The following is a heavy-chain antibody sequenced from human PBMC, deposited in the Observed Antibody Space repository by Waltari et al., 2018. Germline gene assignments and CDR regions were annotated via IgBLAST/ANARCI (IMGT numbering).Heavy chain of an antibody. CDR3: AKDMTAAAGQVDY. J-gene: IGHJ4*02. D-gene: IGHD6-13*01. CDR2: ISWKSGSI. CDR1: GFTFDDYA. Sequence: EVQLVESGGGLVQPGRSLRLSCAASGFTFDDYAMHWVRQAPGKGLGWVSGISWKSGSIGYADSVKGRFTISRDNAKNSLYLQMNSLRAEDTALYYCAKDMTAAAGQVDYWGQGTLVTVSS. V-gene: IGHV3-9*01.